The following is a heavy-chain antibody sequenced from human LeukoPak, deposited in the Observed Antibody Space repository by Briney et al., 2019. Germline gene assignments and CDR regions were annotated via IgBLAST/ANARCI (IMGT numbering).Heavy chain of an antibody. J-gene: IGHJ4*02. Sequence: ASVKVSCKASGYTFTSYGISWVRQAPGQGLEWMGWISAYNGNTNYAQKLQGRVTMTRDTSTSTVYMELSSLRSEDTAVYYCARGRGYCSSGSCYYDYWGQGTLVTVSS. CDR2: ISAYNGNT. CDR1: GYTFTSYG. D-gene: IGHD2-15*01. CDR3: ARGRGYCSSGSCYYDY. V-gene: IGHV1-18*01.